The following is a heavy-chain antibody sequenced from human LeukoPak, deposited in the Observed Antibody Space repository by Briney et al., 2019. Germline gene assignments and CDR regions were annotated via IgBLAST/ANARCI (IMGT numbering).Heavy chain of an antibody. V-gene: IGHV4-59*01. CDR2: IYYSGST. CDR3: ARGGYSYGFGVYFDY. J-gene: IGHJ4*02. Sequence: SETLSLTCTVSGGSISRYYWSWIRQPPGKGLEWIGYIYYSGSTNYNPSLKSRVTISVDTSKNQFSLKLSSVTAADTAVYYCARGGYSYGFGVYFDYWGQGTLVTVSS. D-gene: IGHD5-18*01. CDR1: GGSISRYY.